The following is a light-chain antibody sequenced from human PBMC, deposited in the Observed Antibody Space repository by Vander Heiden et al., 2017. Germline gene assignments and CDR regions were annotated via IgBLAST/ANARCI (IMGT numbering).Light chain of an antibody. J-gene: IGKJ4*01. CDR1: QNVSSY. Sequence: EIVLPQSPATLSLSPEGRATLSCRASQNVSSYLAWFQQKPGQAPRLLIYDASNRATGIPARFSGSGSGTDFTLTISSLEPEDFAVYYCQQGGNWPLTFGGGTKVEIK. CDR2: DAS. CDR3: QQGGNWPLT. V-gene: IGKV3-11*01.